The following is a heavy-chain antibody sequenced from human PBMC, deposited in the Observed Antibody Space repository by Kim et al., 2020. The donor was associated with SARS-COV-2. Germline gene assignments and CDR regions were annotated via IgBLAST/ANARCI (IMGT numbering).Heavy chain of an antibody. D-gene: IGHD6-13*01. Sequence: ASVKVSCKASGYTFTSYDINWVRQATGQGLEWMGWMNPNSGNTGYAQKFQGRVTMTRNTSISTAYMELSSLRSEDTAVYYWARGFRAAAGPFYYYYYMDVWGKGTTVTVSS. CDR1: GYTFTSYD. CDR2: MNPNSGNT. V-gene: IGHV1-8*01. J-gene: IGHJ6*03. CDR3: ARGFRAAAGPFYYYYYMDV.